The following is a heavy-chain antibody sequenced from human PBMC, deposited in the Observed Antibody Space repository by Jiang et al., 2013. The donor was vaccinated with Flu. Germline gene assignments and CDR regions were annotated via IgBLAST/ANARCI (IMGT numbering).Heavy chain of an antibody. V-gene: IGHV4-39*01. CDR3: ARQKYGGSSDFDY. CDR2: IYYSGST. J-gene: IGHJ4*02. D-gene: IGHD1-26*01. CDR1: GGSISSSSYY. Sequence: GLVKPSETLSLTCTVSGGSISSSSYYWGWIRQPPGKGLEWIGSIYYSGSTYYNPSLRSRVTISVDTSKNQFSLKLSSVTAADTAVYYCARQKYGGSSDFDYWGQGTLVTVSS.